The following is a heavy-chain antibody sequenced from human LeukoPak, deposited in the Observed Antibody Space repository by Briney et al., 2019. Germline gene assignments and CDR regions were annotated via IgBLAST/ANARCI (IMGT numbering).Heavy chain of an antibody. CDR3: ARVGYDYNWYDAFDI. D-gene: IGHD1-1*01. J-gene: IGHJ3*02. CDR2: ISHDGSNK. V-gene: IGHV3-30*04. CDR1: AFTFSGYS. Sequence: GGSLRLSCVVSAFTFSGYSMHWVRQAPGKGLEWVAFISHDGSNKYCADSLKGRFTISRDNSKNTLFLQMNSLRPEDTAVYYCARVGYDYNWYDAFDIWGQGTTVTVSS.